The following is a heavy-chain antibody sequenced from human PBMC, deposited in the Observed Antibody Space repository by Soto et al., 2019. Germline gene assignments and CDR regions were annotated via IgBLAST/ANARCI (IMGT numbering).Heavy chain of an antibody. J-gene: IGHJ4*02. D-gene: IGHD2-15*01. CDR3: EKPTDVEVVIGGRFEY. CDR2: LSLSLGNQ. V-gene: IGHV3-23*01. CDR1: GFTFSSYA. Sequence: GASLRLSCASSGFTFSSYAMRWVRQAPGKGLEWVSALSLSLGNQHHADSVKGRFTISRDNSKNPLHLQMNTLTAEDTAVYYLEKPTDVEVVIGGRFEYWGKGTLVPDSS.